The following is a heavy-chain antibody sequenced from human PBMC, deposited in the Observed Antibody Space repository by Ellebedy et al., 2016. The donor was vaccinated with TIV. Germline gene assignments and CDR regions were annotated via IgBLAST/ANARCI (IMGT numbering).Heavy chain of an antibody. CDR2: IIPILGIA. J-gene: IGHJ6*02. D-gene: IGHD6-13*01. CDR1: GYTFANYE. V-gene: IGHV1-69*04. Sequence: AASVKVSCKASGYTFANYEIHWVRQAPGQGLEWMGRIIPILGIANYAQKFQGRVTITADKSTSTAYMELSSLRSEDTAVYYCARDRDSSGWYFGGYYYYGMDVWGQGTTVTVSS. CDR3: ARDRDSSGWYFGGYYYYGMDV.